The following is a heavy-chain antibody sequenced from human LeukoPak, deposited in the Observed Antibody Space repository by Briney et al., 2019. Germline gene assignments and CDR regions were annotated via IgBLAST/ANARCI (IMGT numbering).Heavy chain of an antibody. CDR3: ARVIYSMIVVVIHFFDY. CDR1: GGSISSSSYY. Sequence: SETLSLTCTVSGGSISSSSYYWGWIRQPPGKGLEWIGNIYYSGSTYYNPSLKSRVTISIDTSKNQFSLKLSSVTAADTAVYYCARVIYSMIVVVIHFFDYWGQGILVTVSS. D-gene: IGHD3-22*01. V-gene: IGHV4-39*07. J-gene: IGHJ4*02. CDR2: IYYSGST.